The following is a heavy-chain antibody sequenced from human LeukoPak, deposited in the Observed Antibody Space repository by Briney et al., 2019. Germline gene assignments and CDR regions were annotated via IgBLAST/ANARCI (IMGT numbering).Heavy chain of an antibody. Sequence: SETLSLTCTVSGGSISSSSYYWGWIRQPPGKGLEWIGSIYYTRSTNYNPSLKSRVTISVDTSKNQFSLKLSSVTAADTAVYYCASLWPYQLSAFDIWGQGTMVTVSS. V-gene: IGHV4-39*07. J-gene: IGHJ3*02. CDR1: GGSISSSSYY. D-gene: IGHD2-2*01. CDR2: IYYTRST. CDR3: ASLWPYQLSAFDI.